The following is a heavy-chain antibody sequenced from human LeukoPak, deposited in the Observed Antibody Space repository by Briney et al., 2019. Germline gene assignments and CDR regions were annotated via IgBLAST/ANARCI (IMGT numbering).Heavy chain of an antibody. CDR2: INSDGSST. V-gene: IGHV3-74*01. Sequence: GGSLRLSCAASGFTFSSYWMHWVRQAPGRGLVWVSRINSDGSSTSYADSVKGRFTISRDNAKNTLYLQMNSLRAEDTAVYYCAREPAIAARLYYYYYYMDVWGKGTTVTVS. CDR3: AREPAIAARLYYYYYYMDV. J-gene: IGHJ6*03. D-gene: IGHD6-6*01. CDR1: GFTFSSYW.